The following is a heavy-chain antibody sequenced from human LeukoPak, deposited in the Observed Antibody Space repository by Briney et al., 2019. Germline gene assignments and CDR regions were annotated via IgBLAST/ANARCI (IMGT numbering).Heavy chain of an antibody. CDR3: ARDQYGDYGVYWYFDL. CDR2: IYYSGST. Sequence: SETLSLTCTVSGGSISSYYWSWIRQPPGKGLEWIGYIYYSGSTNYNPSLKSRVTISVDTSKNQFSLKLSSVTAADTAVYYCARDQYGDYGVYWYFDLWGRGTLVTVSS. D-gene: IGHD4-17*01. V-gene: IGHV4-59*12. CDR1: GGSISSYY. J-gene: IGHJ2*01.